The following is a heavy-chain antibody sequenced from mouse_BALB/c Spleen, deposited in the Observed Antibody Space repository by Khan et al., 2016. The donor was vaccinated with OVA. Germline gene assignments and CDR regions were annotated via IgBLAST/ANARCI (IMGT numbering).Heavy chain of an antibody. V-gene: IGHV1S136*01. Sequence: VQLQQSGPEVVKPGASVKMSCKASGYTFTSYVIHWMKQKPGQALEWIGYIYPYNDDTKYNENFKGKATLTSDKSSSTAYMELRSLTSADSAVYYCAKDYRYDVYFDYWGQGTTLAVSS. D-gene: IGHD2-14*01. CDR3: AKDYRYDVYFDY. CDR1: GYTFTSYV. CDR2: IYPYNDDT. J-gene: IGHJ2*01.